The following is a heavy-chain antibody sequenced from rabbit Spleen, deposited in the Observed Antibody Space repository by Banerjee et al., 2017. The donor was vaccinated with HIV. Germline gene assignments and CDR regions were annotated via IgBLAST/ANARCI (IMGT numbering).Heavy chain of an antibody. D-gene: IGHD6-1*01. Sequence: QEQLVESGGGLVQPEGSLTLTCTASGFSFSSSYWICWVRQAPGKGLEWIACIYGGSGGSTYYASWAKGRFTISKTSSTTVTLQKTSLTAADTATYFCARENTGDYSYATFDLWGQGTLVTVS. J-gene: IGHJ2*01. CDR3: ARENTGDYSYATFDL. CDR2: IYGGSGGST. CDR1: GFSFSSSYW. V-gene: IGHV1S45*01.